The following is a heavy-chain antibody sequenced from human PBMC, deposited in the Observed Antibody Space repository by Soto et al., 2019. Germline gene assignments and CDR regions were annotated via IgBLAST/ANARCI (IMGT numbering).Heavy chain of an antibody. D-gene: IGHD2-15*01. CDR2: INPNSGGT. J-gene: IGHJ4*02. CDR1: WYTLTRYY. Sequence: APMKVSCKASWYTLTRYYIHRVRQAPGPGLEWMGWINPNSGGTNYAQKFQGWVTMTRDTSISTAYMELSRLRSDDTAVYYCARDHCSGGSCYGYFDYWGQGTLVTVSS. V-gene: IGHV1-2*04. CDR3: ARDHCSGGSCYGYFDY.